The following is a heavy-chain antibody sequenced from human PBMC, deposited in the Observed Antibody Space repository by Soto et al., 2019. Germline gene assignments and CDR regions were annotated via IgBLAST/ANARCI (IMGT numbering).Heavy chain of an antibody. CDR1: RFMFSSYW. CDR2: IYSEGTT. J-gene: IGHJ6*02. D-gene: IGHD5-18*01. CDR3: ARDPLGYSYGLYYNYGMDV. Sequence: GGSLRLSCAASRFMFSSYWMHWVRQAPGKGLEWVSVIYSEGTTYYADSVKGRFTISRDNSKNTLYLQMNSLRAEDTAVYYCARDPLGYSYGLYYNYGMDVWGQGTTVTVSS. V-gene: IGHV3-53*01.